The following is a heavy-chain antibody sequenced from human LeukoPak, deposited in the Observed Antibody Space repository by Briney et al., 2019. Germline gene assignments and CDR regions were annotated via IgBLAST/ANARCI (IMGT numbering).Heavy chain of an antibody. Sequence: PSETLSLTCSVSGGSISSYYWSWIRQPAGKGREWIGRIYTTGNTDYNPSLKSRVTMSVDTSKNQFSLNLSSLLAADTAVYYCARDARGCSGFDYSGQGTLVTVSS. D-gene: IGHD6-19*01. V-gene: IGHV4-4*07. CDR3: ARDARGCSGFDY. CDR2: IYTTGNT. J-gene: IGHJ4*02. CDR1: GGSISSYY.